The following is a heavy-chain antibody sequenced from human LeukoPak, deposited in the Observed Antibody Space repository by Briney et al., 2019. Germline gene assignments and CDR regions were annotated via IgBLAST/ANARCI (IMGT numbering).Heavy chain of an antibody. V-gene: IGHV1-18*01. J-gene: IGHJ4*02. D-gene: IGHD6-19*01. CDR1: GYTFTSYG. Sequence: ASVKVSCKASGYTFTSYGISWVRQAPGQGLEWMGWITGYTGNTNYAQKMQGRVTMTTDTPTSTAYMELRSLRSDDTAVYYCARWVGSGWYGDYWGQGTLVTVSS. CDR3: ARWVGSGWYGDY. CDR2: ITGYTGNT.